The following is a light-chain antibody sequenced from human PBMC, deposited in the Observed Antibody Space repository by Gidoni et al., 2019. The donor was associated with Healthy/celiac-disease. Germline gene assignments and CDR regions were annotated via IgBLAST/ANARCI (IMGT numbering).Light chain of an antibody. J-gene: IGKJ4*02. CDR1: QSISSY. CDR3: QQSCNTPRT. Sequence: QMFYSPSPLSPSLGDRVTITCRASQSISSYLNWYQQKPGKAPKLLIYAASSLQSGIPSRFSGSGSGTDFTLTISSLQPEDFATYYCQQSCNTPRTFXRXTKVEIK. CDR2: AAS. V-gene: IGKV1-39*01.